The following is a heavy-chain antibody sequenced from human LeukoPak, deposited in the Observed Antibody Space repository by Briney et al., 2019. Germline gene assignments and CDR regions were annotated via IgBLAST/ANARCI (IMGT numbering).Heavy chain of an antibody. CDR3: AGGGLPPHRAKNYAHYYYYGMDV. D-gene: IGHD3-16*01. V-gene: IGHV1-69*01. J-gene: IGHJ6*04. CDR2: IIPIFGTA. Sequence: AASVKVSCKASGGTFSSYAISWVRQAPGQGLEWMGGIIPIFGTANYAQKFQGRVTITADESTSTAYMELSSLRSEDTAVYYCAGGGLPPHRAKNYAHYYYYGMDVWGKGTTVTVSS. CDR1: GGTFSSYA.